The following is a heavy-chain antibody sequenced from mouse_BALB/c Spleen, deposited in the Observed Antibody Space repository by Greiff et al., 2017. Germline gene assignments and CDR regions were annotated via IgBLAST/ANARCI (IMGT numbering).Heavy chain of an antibody. J-gene: IGHJ2*01. CDR2: INPSSGYT. CDR3: AIYYGNYVGY. V-gene: IGHV1-4*02. Sequence: QVQLKESAAELARPGASVKMSCKASGYTFTSYTMHWVKQRPGQGLEWIGYINPSSGYTEYNQKFKDKTTLTADKSSSTAYMQLSSLTSEDSAVYYCAIYYGNYVGYWGQGTTLTVSS. CDR1: GYTFTSYT. D-gene: IGHD2-1*01.